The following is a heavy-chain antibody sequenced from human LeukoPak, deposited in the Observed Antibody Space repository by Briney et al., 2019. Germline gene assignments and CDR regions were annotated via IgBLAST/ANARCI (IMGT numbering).Heavy chain of an antibody. CDR3: AKEIAAAANWFDP. D-gene: IGHD6-13*01. V-gene: IGHV3-33*06. CDR2: IWYDGSNK. Sequence: GGSLRLSCAAPGFTFSSYGMHWVRQAPGKGLEWVAVIWYDGSNKYYADSVKGRFTISRDNSKNTLYLQMNSLRAEDTAVYYCAKEIAAAANWFDPWGQGTLVTVSS. J-gene: IGHJ5*02. CDR1: GFTFSSYG.